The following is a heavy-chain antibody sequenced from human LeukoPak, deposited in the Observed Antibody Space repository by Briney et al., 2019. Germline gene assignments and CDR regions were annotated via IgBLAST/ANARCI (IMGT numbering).Heavy chain of an antibody. J-gene: IGHJ3*02. D-gene: IGHD1-26*01. CDR1: GFTFSSYE. CDR3: ARVRPGSYHAFDI. Sequence: PGGSLRLSCAASGFTFSSYEMNWVRQAPGKGLEWVSYISSSGSTIYYADSVKGRFTISRDNAKNSLYLQMNSLRAEDTAVYYCARVRPGSYHAFDIWGQGTMVTVSS. CDR2: ISSSGSTI. V-gene: IGHV3-48*03.